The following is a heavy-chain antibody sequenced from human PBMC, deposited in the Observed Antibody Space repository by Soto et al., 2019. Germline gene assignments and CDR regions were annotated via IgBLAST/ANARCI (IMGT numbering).Heavy chain of an antibody. J-gene: IGHJ6*02. CDR3: AKNGQPPYDCYGMDV. D-gene: IGHD2-8*01. Sequence: QGQLVQSGGEVKKPGASVKVSCKASGYTFTRYGISWVRQAPGQGLEWMGWIRGYNGDTKYAQKFQGRVTMNVDTATTTAYMELRSVTSDGRAVYYCAKNGQPPYDCYGMDVWGQGTTVTVSS. CDR1: GYTFTRYG. V-gene: IGHV1-18*01. CDR2: IRGYNGDT.